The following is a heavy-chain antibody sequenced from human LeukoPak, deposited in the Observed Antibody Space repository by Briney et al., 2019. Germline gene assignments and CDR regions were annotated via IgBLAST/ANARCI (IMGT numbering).Heavy chain of an antibody. Sequence: GGSLRLSCAASGFTFSSYAMSWVRRAPGKGLEWVSAISGSGGSTYYADSVKGRFTISRDNSKNTLYLQMNSLRAEDTAVYYCAKGLYLYCSGGSCYSVGPYFDYWGQGTLVTVSS. CDR2: ISGSGGST. D-gene: IGHD2-15*01. J-gene: IGHJ4*02. CDR1: GFTFSSYA. V-gene: IGHV3-23*01. CDR3: AKGLYLYCSGGSCYSVGPYFDY.